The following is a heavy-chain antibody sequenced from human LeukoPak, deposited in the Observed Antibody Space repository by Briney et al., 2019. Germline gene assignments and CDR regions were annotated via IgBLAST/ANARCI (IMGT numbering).Heavy chain of an antibody. Sequence: SETLSLTCTVSGGSLSSGSYYWGWGRQPSGRGVEWVGYIYYSGSTKYNTSLKSRVNISVNTSKNQFSLKLSSVTAPDPAVYYCARVPYYDILTGYDGMDVWGKGTTVTVSS. V-gene: IGHV4-61*01. CDR3: ARVPYYDILTGYDGMDV. J-gene: IGHJ6*04. CDR2: IYYSGST. CDR1: GGSLSSGSYY. D-gene: IGHD3-9*01.